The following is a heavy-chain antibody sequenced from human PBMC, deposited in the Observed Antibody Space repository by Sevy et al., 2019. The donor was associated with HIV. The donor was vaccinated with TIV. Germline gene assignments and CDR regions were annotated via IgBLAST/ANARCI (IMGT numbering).Heavy chain of an antibody. D-gene: IGHD3-3*01. CDR2: IWLGGTT. J-gene: IGHJ4*02. CDR3: ARGKHVSDYYGSFDY. Sequence: GGSLRLSCTASGFTFSSYDMNWVRQAPGKGLEWVSVIWLGGTTYYADPVKGRFTISRDNSKNTVYLHMNSLRAEDTAVYYCARGKHVSDYYGSFDYWGQGTLVTVSS. V-gene: IGHV3-53*01. CDR1: GFTFSSYD.